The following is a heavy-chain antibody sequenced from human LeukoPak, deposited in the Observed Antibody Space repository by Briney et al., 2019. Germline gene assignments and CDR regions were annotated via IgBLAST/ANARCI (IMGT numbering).Heavy chain of an antibody. CDR2: IRYDGSNK. Sequence: GGSLRLSCAASGFTFSSYGMHCVRQAPGKGLEWVAFIRYDGSNKYYADSVKGRFTISRDNSKNTLYLQMNSLRAEDTPVYYCAKDATVTTGYYFDYWGQGTLVTVSS. CDR3: AKDATVTTGYYFDY. J-gene: IGHJ4*02. CDR1: GFTFSSYG. V-gene: IGHV3-30*02. D-gene: IGHD4-17*01.